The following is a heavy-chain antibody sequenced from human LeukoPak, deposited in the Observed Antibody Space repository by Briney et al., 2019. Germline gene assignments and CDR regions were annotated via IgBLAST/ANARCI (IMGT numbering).Heavy chain of an antibody. CDR2: IYYSGST. CDR3: ARHLTGTRSFDY. V-gene: IGHV4-59*08. CDR1: SGSISTYY. Sequence: PSETLSLTCTVSSGSISTYYWSWIRQPPGKGLECIGQIYYSGSTNYNPSLKSRVTISVDTSKNQFSLKVSSVTAADTAVYYCARHLTGTRSFDYWGQGTLVTVSS. J-gene: IGHJ4*02. D-gene: IGHD1-7*01.